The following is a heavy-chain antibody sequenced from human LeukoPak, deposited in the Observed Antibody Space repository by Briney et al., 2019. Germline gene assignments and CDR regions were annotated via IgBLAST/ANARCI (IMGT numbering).Heavy chain of an antibody. CDR1: GFTFTSYG. D-gene: IGHD2-2*01. Sequence: GGSLRLSCAASGFTFTSYGMHWVRQAPGKGLEWVAFIRYDGSNKYYADSVKGRFTISRDNTLYLQMNGLRAEDTAVYYCAKDHCSSTSGFYFDYWGQGTLVTVSS. CDR2: IRYDGSNK. V-gene: IGHV3-30*02. CDR3: AKDHCSSTSGFYFDY. J-gene: IGHJ4*02.